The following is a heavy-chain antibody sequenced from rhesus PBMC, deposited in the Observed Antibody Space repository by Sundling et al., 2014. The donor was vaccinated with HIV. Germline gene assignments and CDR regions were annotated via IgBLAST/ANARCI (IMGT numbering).Heavy chain of an antibody. CDR1: GGSISSSYF. CDR2: IYGSAGRT. J-gene: IGHJ4*01. CDR3: ATDTSGWHHRFDY. V-gene: IGHV4-106*01. D-gene: IGHD6-31*01. Sequence: QVQLQESGPGLVKPSETLSLTCAVSGGSISSSYFWSWVRQPPGKGLEWLGYIYGSAGRTYYNPSLKNRVSISTDTSKNQFSLRLTSVTAADTAVYFCATDTSGWHHRFDYWGQGVLVTVSS.